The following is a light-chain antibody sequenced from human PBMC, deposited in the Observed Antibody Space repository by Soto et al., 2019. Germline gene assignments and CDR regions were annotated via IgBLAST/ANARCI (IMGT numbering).Light chain of an antibody. CDR1: QRVSSY. Sequence: EIVLTQSPATLSLSPGERAILSCRASQRVSSYLAWYQQKPGQAPRLLIYDASNRATGIPARFSVSGSGTDFTLTISSLEHEDVAVYYCQQRSNWAYPFGHGTKLEIK. V-gene: IGKV3-11*01. CDR3: QQRSNWAYP. J-gene: IGKJ2*01. CDR2: DAS.